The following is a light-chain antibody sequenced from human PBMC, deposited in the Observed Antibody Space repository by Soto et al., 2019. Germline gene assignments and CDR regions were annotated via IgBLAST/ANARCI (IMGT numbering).Light chain of an antibody. CDR3: QQYQNPPRT. J-gene: IGKJ1*01. Sequence: DIVLTQSPATLSLCPGERANLXCRASQSISSYFVWYQQKAGKAPRPLISDTSKRAHGSPDRFSGSGSGTDFTRTISRLEPEDFAVYYGQQYQNPPRTFGQGTKVDIK. CDR2: DTS. V-gene: IGKV3-11*01. CDR1: QSISSY.